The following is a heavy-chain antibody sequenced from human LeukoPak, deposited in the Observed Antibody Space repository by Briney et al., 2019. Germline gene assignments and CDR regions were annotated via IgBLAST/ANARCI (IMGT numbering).Heavy chain of an antibody. Sequence: GASVKVSCKASGYTFTSYGISWVRQAPGQGLEWMGIINPSGGSTSYARKFQGRVTMTRDMSTSTVYMELSSLRSVDTAVYYCAREGSSSSYYYYYYMDVWGKGTTVTVSS. CDR3: AREGSSSSYYYYYYMDV. J-gene: IGHJ6*03. D-gene: IGHD6-6*01. CDR2: INPSGGST. CDR1: GYTFTSYG. V-gene: IGHV1-46*01.